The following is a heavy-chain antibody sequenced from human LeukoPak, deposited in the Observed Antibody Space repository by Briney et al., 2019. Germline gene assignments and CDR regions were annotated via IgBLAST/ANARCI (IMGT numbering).Heavy chain of an antibody. V-gene: IGHV3-23*01. Sequence: PGGSLRLSCAASGFTLRSYDMSWVRQAPGEGLEWVAATSGSGVNSYYADSVRGRFTISSDNSQNTLYLQMDSLRAEDTALYYCAKEYSGYDFDYGGRGTLVTVSS. D-gene: IGHD5-12*01. CDR3: AKEYSGYDFDY. J-gene: IGHJ4*02. CDR2: TSGSGVNS. CDR1: GFTLRSYD.